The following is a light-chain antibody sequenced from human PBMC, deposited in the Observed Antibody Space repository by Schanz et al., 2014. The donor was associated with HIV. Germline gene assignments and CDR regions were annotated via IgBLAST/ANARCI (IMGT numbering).Light chain of an antibody. CDR1: TSDVGGYNY. V-gene: IGLV2-11*01. CDR2: DVS. J-gene: IGLJ2*01. Sequence: QSALTQPRSVSGSPGQSVTISCTGTTSDVGGYNYVSWFQQHPGKAPKLAIYDVSERPSGVPDRFSGSKSGNTASLTISGLHAEDEADYYCNSHAGSNTFLFGGGTKLTVL. CDR3: NSHAGSNTFL.